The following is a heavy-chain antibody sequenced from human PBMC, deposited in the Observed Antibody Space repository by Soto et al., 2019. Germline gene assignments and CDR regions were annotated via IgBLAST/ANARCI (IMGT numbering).Heavy chain of an antibody. D-gene: IGHD6-25*01. Sequence: ASETLSLTCAVSGGSISSSNWWSWVRQPPGKGLEWIGEIYHSGSTNYNPSLKSRVTISVDKSKNQFSLKLSSVTAADTAVYYCGRDSAAVVPGHALDIWAQGKRVP. CDR1: GGSISSSNW. V-gene: IGHV4-4*02. CDR2: IYHSGST. CDR3: GRDSAAVVPGHALDI. J-gene: IGHJ3*02.